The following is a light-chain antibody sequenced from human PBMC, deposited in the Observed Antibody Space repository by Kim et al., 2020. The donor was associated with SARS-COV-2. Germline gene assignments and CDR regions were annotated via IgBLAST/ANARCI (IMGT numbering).Light chain of an antibody. CDR3: QQYDRSPNT. CDR2: GAS. CDR1: QRSSSTY. Sequence: LSPAKIAPLSCRASQRSSSTYLAWYQHKPDQAPTLLIPGASSRATGIPDRFSGSWSGTDFTLTISRLEPEDFAVYYCQQYDRSPNTFGQGTKLEIK. V-gene: IGKV3-20*01. J-gene: IGKJ2*01.